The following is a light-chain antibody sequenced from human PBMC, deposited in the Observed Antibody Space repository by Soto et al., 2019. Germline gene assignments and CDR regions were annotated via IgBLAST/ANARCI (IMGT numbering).Light chain of an antibody. CDR3: QQYNNWPPLT. Sequence: EIVMTQSPATLSVSPGERATLSCRASQSVRSNLAWYQQKPGQAPRLLIYAASTRATGIPARFSGSGSGTDFTLTISSLQSEEFAVYYCQQYNNWPPLTFGGGTKVEIK. CDR2: AAS. CDR1: QSVRSN. V-gene: IGKV3-15*01. J-gene: IGKJ4*01.